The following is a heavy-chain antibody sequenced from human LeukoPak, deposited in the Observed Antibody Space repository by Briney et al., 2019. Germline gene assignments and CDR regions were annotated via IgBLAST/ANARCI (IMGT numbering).Heavy chain of an antibody. D-gene: IGHD5-12*01. CDR2: TSDSGGST. V-gene: IGHV3-23*01. Sequence: GGTLRLSCAASGFTFSSYDMSWVRQAPGKGLEWVSGTSDSGGSTYNADSVKGRFTISRDNSKNTLYLQMKSLRAEDTAVYYCAKGGGYEAQYYYYYLDVWGKGTTVTISS. CDR1: GFTFSSYD. J-gene: IGHJ6*03. CDR3: AKGGGYEAQYYYYYLDV.